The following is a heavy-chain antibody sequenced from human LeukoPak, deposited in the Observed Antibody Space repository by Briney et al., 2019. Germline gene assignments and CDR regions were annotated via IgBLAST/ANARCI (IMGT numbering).Heavy chain of an antibody. J-gene: IGHJ4*02. CDR1: GFTFSSYR. CDR2: IKQDGSEK. V-gene: IGHV3-7*01. Sequence: TGGSLRLSCAASGFTFSSYRMSWVRQAPGKGLEWVANIKQDGSEKYYVDSVKGRFTISRDNAKNSLYLQMNSLRAEDTAVYYCARDRTSQTYSGSYSDYWGQGTLVTVSS. CDR3: ARDRTSQTYSGSYSDY. D-gene: IGHD1-26*01.